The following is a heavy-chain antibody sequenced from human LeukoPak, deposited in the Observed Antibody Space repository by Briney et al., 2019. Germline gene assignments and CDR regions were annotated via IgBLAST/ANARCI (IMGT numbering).Heavy chain of an antibody. CDR3: AREAVGAIMYYFDY. CDR1: GYTFTSYG. Sequence: ASVKVSCKASGYTFTSYGISWVRQAPGQGLEWMGWISAYNGNTNYAQKLQGRVTMTRDTSTSTVYMELSSLRSEDTAVYYCAREAVGAIMYYFDYWGQGTLVTVSS. J-gene: IGHJ4*02. CDR2: ISAYNGNT. V-gene: IGHV1-18*01. D-gene: IGHD1-26*01.